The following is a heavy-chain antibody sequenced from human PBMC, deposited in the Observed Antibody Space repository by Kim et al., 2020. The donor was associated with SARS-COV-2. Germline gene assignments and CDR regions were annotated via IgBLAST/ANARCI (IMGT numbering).Heavy chain of an antibody. Sequence: GGSLRLSCAASGFTFSDYYMSWIRQAPGKGLEWVSYISSSSSYTNYADSVKGRFTISRDNAKNSLYLQMNSLRAEDTAVYYCARDLPIVVVPAADDWGMDVWGQGTTVTVSS. J-gene: IGHJ6*02. CDR1: GFTFSDYY. V-gene: IGHV3-11*05. CDR3: ARDLPIVVVPAADDWGMDV. D-gene: IGHD2-2*01. CDR2: ISSSSSYT.